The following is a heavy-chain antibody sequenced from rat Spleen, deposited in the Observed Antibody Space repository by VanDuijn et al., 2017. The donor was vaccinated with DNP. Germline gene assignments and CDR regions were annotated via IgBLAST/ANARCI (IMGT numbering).Heavy chain of an antibody. CDR2: ISYEGSST. CDR1: GFTFSNYY. D-gene: IGHD1-3*01. Sequence: EVQLVESGGGLVQPGGSMKLSCAASGFTFSNYYMAWVRQAPTTGLDLVASISYEGSSTYYGDSVKGRFTISRDNAKSTLYLQMNSLRSEDTATYYCARRPTTVAGDWGQGVMVTVSS. V-gene: IGHV5-22*01. J-gene: IGHJ2*01. CDR3: ARRPTTVAGD.